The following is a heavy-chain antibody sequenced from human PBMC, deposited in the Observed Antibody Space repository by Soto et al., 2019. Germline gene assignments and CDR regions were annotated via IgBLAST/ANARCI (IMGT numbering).Heavy chain of an antibody. CDR3: ARVSTYYFDSSGSYTSDY. Sequence: SETLSLTCTVSGGSLSSYYWSWIRQPAGKGLEWIGRISTSGSTNYNPSLKSRVTMSVDTSKNQFSLRLSSVTAADTAVYYCARVSTYYFDSSGSYTSDYWGQGTLVTVSS. J-gene: IGHJ4*02. CDR2: ISTSGST. D-gene: IGHD3-22*01. CDR1: GGSLSSYY. V-gene: IGHV4-4*07.